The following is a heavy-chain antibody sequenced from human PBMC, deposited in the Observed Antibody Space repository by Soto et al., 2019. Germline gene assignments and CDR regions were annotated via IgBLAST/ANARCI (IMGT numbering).Heavy chain of an antibody. Sequence: SVKVSCKASGGTFSSYAISWVRQAPGQGLEWMGGIIPIFGTANYAQKFQGRVTITADESTSTAYMELSSLRSEDTAVYYCARSMRVWFGELARGMDVWGQGTTVTVSS. CDR2: IIPIFGTA. CDR1: GGTFSSYA. CDR3: ARSMRVWFGELARGMDV. D-gene: IGHD3-10*01. V-gene: IGHV1-69*13. J-gene: IGHJ6*02.